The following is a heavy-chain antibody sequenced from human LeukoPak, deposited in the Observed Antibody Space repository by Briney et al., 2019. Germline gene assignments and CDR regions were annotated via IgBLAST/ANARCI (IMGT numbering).Heavy chain of an antibody. CDR3: ARDSWYSSGWYDY. J-gene: IGHJ4*02. Sequence: ASVTVSCKASGYTFTGYYMHWVRQAPGQGVEWMGWINPNSGGTNYAQKFQGRVTITRDTSISTAYMELSRLRSDDTAVYYCARDSWYSSGWYDYWGQGTLVTVSS. D-gene: IGHD6-19*01. V-gene: IGHV1-2*02. CDR1: GYTFTGYY. CDR2: INPNSGGT.